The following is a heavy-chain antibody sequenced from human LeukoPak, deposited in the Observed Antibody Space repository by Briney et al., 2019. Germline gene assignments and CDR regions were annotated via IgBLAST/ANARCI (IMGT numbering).Heavy chain of an antibody. V-gene: IGHV3-23*01. Sequence: PGGSLRLSCAASGFTFSSYAMSWVREAPGKGLECVSDISGSGGSTYYADSVKGRFTISRDNSKNTLFLQMNSLRAEDTAIYYCAKKVGLVSAPLYYFDVWGQGTLVTVSS. CDR2: ISGSGGST. J-gene: IGHJ4*02. CDR3: AKKVGLVSAPLYYFDV. CDR1: GFTFSSYA. D-gene: IGHD5/OR15-5a*01.